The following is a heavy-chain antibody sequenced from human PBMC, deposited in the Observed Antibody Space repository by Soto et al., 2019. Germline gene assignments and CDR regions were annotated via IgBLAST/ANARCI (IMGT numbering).Heavy chain of an antibody. CDR3: ARVKRTDSSSCIGFWFDP. V-gene: IGHV4-30-4*01. CDR2: IYYSGST. CDR1: GGSISSGDYY. J-gene: IGHJ5*02. D-gene: IGHD6-13*01. Sequence: PSETLSLTCTVSGGSISSGDYYWSWIRQPPGKGLEWIGYIYYSGSTYYNPSLKSRVTISVDTSKNQFSLKLSSVTAADTAVYYCARVKRTDSSSCIGFWFDPWGQGTLVTVSS.